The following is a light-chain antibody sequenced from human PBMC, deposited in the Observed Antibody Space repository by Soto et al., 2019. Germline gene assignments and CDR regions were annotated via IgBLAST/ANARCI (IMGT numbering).Light chain of an antibody. Sequence: EIVLTQSPGTLSLSPGESATLSCRASQSLSSRSLAWYQQKPGQAPRLLMYGASSRATGIPDRFSGGGSGTDFTLTISRLEPEDFAVYFCQPFGSSPLTFGGGTKVEIK. CDR3: QPFGSSPLT. CDR2: GAS. V-gene: IGKV3-20*01. CDR1: QSLSSRS. J-gene: IGKJ4*01.